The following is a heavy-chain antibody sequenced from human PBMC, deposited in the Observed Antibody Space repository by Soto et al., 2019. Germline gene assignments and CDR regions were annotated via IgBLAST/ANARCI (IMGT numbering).Heavy chain of an antibody. D-gene: IGHD1-26*01. CDR2: INPNSGGT. CDR1: GYTFTVYY. CDR3: ARGGDPMQVGHPYCYGLDV. J-gene: IGHJ6*02. Sequence: ASVKLSCKASGYTFTVYYMHWVRQAPGQGLEWMGWINPNSGGTNYAQKFQGWVTMTRDTSISTAYMELSRLRSDDTAVYYCARGGDPMQVGHPYCYGLDVWGQGTTVTVSS. V-gene: IGHV1-2*04.